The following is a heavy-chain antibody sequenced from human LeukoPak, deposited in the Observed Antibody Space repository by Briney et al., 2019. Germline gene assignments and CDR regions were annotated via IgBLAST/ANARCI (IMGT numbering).Heavy chain of an antibody. V-gene: IGHV3-21*01. CDR2: ISSSSSYI. Sequence: GGSLRLSCAASGFTFSSYTMNWVRQAPGKGLEWVSSISSSSSYIYYADSVKGRFTISRDNAKNSLYLQMNSLRAEDTAVYYCARDQGPRIAARPSYFDYWGQGTLVTVSS. J-gene: IGHJ4*02. CDR3: ARDQGPRIAARPSYFDY. CDR1: GFTFSSYT. D-gene: IGHD6-6*01.